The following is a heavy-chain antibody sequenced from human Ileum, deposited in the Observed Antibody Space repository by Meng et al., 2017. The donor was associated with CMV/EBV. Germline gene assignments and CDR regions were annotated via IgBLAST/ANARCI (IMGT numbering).Heavy chain of an antibody. CDR2: VNPDGTTT. D-gene: IGHD2-8*02. V-gene: IGHV3-74*01. Sequence: LFCAASGLTLIPYWMHWVRQAPGGGLVWLSHVNPDGTTTTYADSVKGRFTISRDNAKNTLYLQMNSLRAEDTAVYYCVRSGGTLDYWGQGTLVTVSS. CDR3: VRSGGTLDY. J-gene: IGHJ4*02. CDR1: GLTLIPYW.